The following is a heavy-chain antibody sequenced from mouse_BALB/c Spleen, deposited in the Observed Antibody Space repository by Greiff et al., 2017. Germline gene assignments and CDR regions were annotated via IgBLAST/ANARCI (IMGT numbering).Heavy chain of an antibody. V-gene: IGHV5-6-4*01. CDR3: TRDRDGYFYFDY. CDR2: ISSGGSYT. Sequence: EVMLVESGGGLVKPGGSLKLSCAASGFTFSSYAMSWVRQSPEKRLEWVAEISSGGSYTYYPDSVKGRFTISRDNAKNTLYLQMSSLKSEDTAMYYCTRDRDGYFYFDYWGQGTTLTVSS. J-gene: IGHJ2*01. CDR1: GFTFSSYA. D-gene: IGHD2-3*01.